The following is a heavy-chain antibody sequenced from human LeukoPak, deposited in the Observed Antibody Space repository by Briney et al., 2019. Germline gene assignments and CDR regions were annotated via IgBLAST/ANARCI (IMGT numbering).Heavy chain of an antibody. Sequence: PGGSLTLSCSASGFTFNSFAMHGVRQAPGKGLEYVSAITSDGGTTYYGDSVKGRFTISRDNSKNTVYLQMSSLRPEDTAVYYCVKDLTGSGDYWGQGTLVTVPS. CDR1: GFTFNSFA. CDR3: VKDLTGSGDY. V-gene: IGHV3-64D*06. D-gene: IGHD3-10*01. J-gene: IGHJ4*02. CDR2: ITSDGGTT.